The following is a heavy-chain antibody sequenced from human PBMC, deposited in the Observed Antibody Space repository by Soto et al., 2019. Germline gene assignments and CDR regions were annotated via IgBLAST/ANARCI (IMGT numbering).Heavy chain of an antibody. CDR2: VIPIFGTA. CDR1: GGTFSSYA. J-gene: IGHJ5*02. Sequence: ASVKVSCKASGGTFSSYAISWVRQAPGQGLEWMGGVIPIFGTANYAQKFQGRVTITADKSTSTAYMELSSLRSEDTAVYYCARDSHPTLCSSTSCFNWFDPWGQGTLVTVSS. D-gene: IGHD2-2*01. CDR3: ARDSHPTLCSSTSCFNWFDP. V-gene: IGHV1-69*06.